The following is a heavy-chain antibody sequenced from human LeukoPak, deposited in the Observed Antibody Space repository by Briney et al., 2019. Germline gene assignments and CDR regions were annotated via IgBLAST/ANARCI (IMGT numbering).Heavy chain of an antibody. D-gene: IGHD3-10*01. J-gene: IGHJ6*02. Sequence: PWASVKVSCKASGYIFSTFPINWVRQAPGQGLEWMGGIIPIFGTANYAQKFQGRVTITADESTSTAYMELSSLRSEDTAVYYCARGIHPFGWFGELWSVLRKYYYYGMDVWGQGTTVTVSS. CDR1: GYIFSTFP. CDR2: IIPIFGTA. V-gene: IGHV1-69*13. CDR3: ARGIHPFGWFGELWSVLRKYYYYGMDV.